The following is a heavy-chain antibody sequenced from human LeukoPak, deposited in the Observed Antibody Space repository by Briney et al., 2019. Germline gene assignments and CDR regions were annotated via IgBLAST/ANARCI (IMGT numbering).Heavy chain of an antibody. J-gene: IGHJ4*02. Sequence: GGSLRLSCAASGFTIRNDWMSWVRQAPGQGLESVAKIKEDGTDKYYVDSVRGRFTISRDNAKNSLYLQMNSLRAEDTAVYYCARDLYSSSSGYWGQGTLVTVSS. CDR3: ARDLYSSSSGY. V-gene: IGHV3-7*01. D-gene: IGHD6-6*01. CDR1: GFTIRNDW. CDR2: IKEDGTDK.